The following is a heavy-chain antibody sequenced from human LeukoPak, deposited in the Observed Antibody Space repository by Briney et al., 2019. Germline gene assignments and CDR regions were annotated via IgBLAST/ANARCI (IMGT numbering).Heavy chain of an antibody. CDR3: AREYSSSSGDYFDY. D-gene: IGHD6-6*01. Sequence: SETLSLTCTVSSGSISSSSYYWGWIRQPPGKGLEWIGNIYYSGSTYYNPSLKSRVTISVDTSKNQFSLKLSSVTAADTAVYYCAREYSSSSGDYFDYWGQGTLVTVSS. J-gene: IGHJ4*02. CDR1: SGSISSSSYY. CDR2: IYYSGST. V-gene: IGHV4-39*07.